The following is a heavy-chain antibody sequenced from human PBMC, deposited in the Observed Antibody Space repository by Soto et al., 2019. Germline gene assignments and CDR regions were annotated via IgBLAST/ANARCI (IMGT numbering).Heavy chain of an antibody. CDR1: GFTFSSYA. CDR3: ARDLGSNIVVVVAATYFDY. CDR2: ISSNGGST. J-gene: IGHJ4*02. V-gene: IGHV3-64*04. Sequence: GGSLRLSCSASGFTFSSYAMHWVRQAPGKGLEYVSAISSNGGSTYYADSVKGRFTISRDNAKNSLYLQMNSLRDEDTAVYYCARDLGSNIVVVVAATYFDYWGQGTLVTVSS. D-gene: IGHD2-15*01.